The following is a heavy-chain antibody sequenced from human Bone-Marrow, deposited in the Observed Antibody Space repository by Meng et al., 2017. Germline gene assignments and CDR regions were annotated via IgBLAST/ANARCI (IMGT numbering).Heavy chain of an antibody. V-gene: IGHV3-30*07. CDR2: ISYDGSNK. CDR3: ARGGAGPFDI. J-gene: IGHJ3*02. Sequence: SGAASGFTFSSYAMHWVRQAPGKGLEWVAVISYDGSNKYYADSVKGRFTVSRDNSRNTLYLQMNSLRAEDTAVYYCARGGAGPFDIWGQGTMVTVSS. D-gene: IGHD3-16*01. CDR1: GFTFSSYA.